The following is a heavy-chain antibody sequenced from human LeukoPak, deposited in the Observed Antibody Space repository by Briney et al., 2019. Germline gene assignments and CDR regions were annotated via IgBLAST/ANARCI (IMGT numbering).Heavy chain of an antibody. CDR3: AKGDREVPGTADY. V-gene: IGHV3-30*18. D-gene: IGHD6-19*01. J-gene: IGHJ4*02. Sequence: GGSLRLSCVASAFTFSSSGMHWVRQAPGKGLEWVAVISFDGKTKYYADSVKGRFTVSRDNSKNTLYLQMDNLTDEDTAVYYCAKGDREVPGTADYWGQGTLVTVSS. CDR1: AFTFSSSG. CDR2: ISFDGKTK.